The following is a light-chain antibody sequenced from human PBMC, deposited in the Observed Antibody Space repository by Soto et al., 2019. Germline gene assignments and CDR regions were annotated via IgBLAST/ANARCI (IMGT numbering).Light chain of an antibody. CDR2: DAS. V-gene: IGKV1-5*01. J-gene: IGKJ1*01. CDR3: QHYNTYPWT. CDR1: QTISSW. Sequence: DIHMTQSPSTLSASVGDRVTITCRSSQTISSWLAWYQQKPGKAPKFLIYDASSLESGVPSRFSGSGSGTEFTLTISSLQPDDFATYYCQHYNTYPWTFGQGTKVDIK.